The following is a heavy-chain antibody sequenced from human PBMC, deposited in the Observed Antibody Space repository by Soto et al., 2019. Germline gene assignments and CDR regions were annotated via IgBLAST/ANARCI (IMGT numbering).Heavy chain of an antibody. V-gene: IGHV3-23*01. Sequence: GGSLRLCCTASGFTFSSHAMTWVRQAPGKGLEWVSGLSDSGGSIYYADSVKGRFTISRDNSMNTLYLQMKTLRAEDTAVYYCLKVSRSWYAGLFDLRAQRTLDTCSS. CDR2: LSDSGGSI. CDR3: LKVSRSWYAGLFDL. CDR1: GFTFSSHA. D-gene: IGHD2-8*01. J-gene: IGHJ5*02.